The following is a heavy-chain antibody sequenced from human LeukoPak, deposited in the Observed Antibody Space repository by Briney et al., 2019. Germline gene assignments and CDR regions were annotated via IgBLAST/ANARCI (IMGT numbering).Heavy chain of an antibody. D-gene: IGHD6-19*01. V-gene: IGHV4-34*01. CDR2: INHSGST. Sequence: PSETLSLTCAVYGGSFSGYYWSWIRQPPGKGLEWIGEINHSGSTNYNPSLKSRVTISVDTSKNQFSLKLSSVTAADTAVYYCARSVYSSGWYEYYFDYWGQGTLVTVSS. CDR1: GGSFSGYY. CDR3: ARSVYSSGWYEYYFDY. J-gene: IGHJ4*02.